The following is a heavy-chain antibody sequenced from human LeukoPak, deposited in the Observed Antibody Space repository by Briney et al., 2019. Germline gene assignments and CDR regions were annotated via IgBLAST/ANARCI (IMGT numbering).Heavy chain of an antibody. D-gene: IGHD3-10*01. CDR3: ARDLSLLWFGETALGPDY. Sequence: ASVKVSCKASGYTFTGYYIHWVRQAPGQGLEWMGWINPNSGSTNYAQKFQGRVTMTRDTSISTAYMELSRLRSDDTAVYYCARDLSLLWFGETALGPDYWGQGTLVTVSS. V-gene: IGHV1-2*02. J-gene: IGHJ4*02. CDR1: GYTFTGYY. CDR2: INPNSGST.